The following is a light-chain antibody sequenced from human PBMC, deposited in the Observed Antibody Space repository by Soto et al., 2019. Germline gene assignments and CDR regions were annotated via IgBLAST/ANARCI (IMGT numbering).Light chain of an antibody. CDR2: RAS. CDR1: QTIRVS. V-gene: IGKV1-39*01. Sequence: DIQMTQSPSSLSASVGDSVNITCRASQTIRVSLNWYQQKPGKAPKLLIFRASTLESGVPSRFSGGGSGTDFTLTINGLQPEDFATYYCQQSYSHLITFGQGTRLEIE. CDR3: QQSYSHLIT. J-gene: IGKJ5*01.